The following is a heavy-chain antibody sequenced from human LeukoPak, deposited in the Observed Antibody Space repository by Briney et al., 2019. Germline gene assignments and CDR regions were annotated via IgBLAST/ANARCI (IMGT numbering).Heavy chain of an antibody. CDR3: ARDRGGGSGTYYILY. D-gene: IGHD3-10*01. CDR2: INPNNGGT. V-gene: IGHV1-2*02. Sequence: ASVKVSCKASGYTFTDYYMHWVRQAPGQGLEWLGWINPNNGGTNYEQKFQGRVTMTRDTSISTAYMELSSLRSDDTAVYYCARDRGGGSGTYYILYWGLGSLVTVSS. J-gene: IGHJ4*02. CDR1: GYTFTDYY.